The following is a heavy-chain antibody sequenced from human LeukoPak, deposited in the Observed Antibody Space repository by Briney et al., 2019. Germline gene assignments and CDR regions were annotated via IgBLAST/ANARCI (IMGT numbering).Heavy chain of an antibody. Sequence: RGSLRLSCAASGFTFSSTSMSWVRQAPGKGLEWAAVTVGGGDGTYYADSVKGRFTISRDNSNNTLYLQMNSLRAEDTAVYYCAKLTTSWGQGTLVTVSS. J-gene: IGHJ4*02. CDR1: GFTFSSTS. D-gene: IGHD4-11*01. CDR2: TVGGGDGT. CDR3: AKLTTS. V-gene: IGHV3-23*01.